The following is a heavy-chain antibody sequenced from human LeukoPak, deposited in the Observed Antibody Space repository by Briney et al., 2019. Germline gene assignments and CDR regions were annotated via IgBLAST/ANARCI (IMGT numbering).Heavy chain of an antibody. CDR2: IKLDGTQK. CDR3: AREMIYDFWSVYNRGGYFDY. J-gene: IGHJ4*02. V-gene: IGHV3-7*01. D-gene: IGHD3-3*01. Sequence: GGSLRLSCAASGFTFRNYWMSWIRQAPGRGLEWVANIKLDGTQKNYIQSVRGRFTISRDNARNFLYLQLSSLRSEDMAVYYCAREMIYDFWSVYNRGGYFDYWGQGTLVTVS. CDR1: GFTFRNYW.